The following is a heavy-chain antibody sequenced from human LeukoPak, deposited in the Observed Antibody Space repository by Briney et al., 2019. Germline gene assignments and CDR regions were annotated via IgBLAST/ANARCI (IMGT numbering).Heavy chain of an antibody. J-gene: IGHJ6*03. Sequence: ASVKVSCKASGYTFTSYGISWVRQAPGQGLEWMGWISAYNGNTNYAQKLQGRVTMTTDTSTSTAYMELRSLRSDGTAVYYCARYHLGSPFLSYYYYYMDVWGKGTTVTVSS. CDR2: ISAYNGNT. V-gene: IGHV1-18*01. CDR3: ARYHLGSPFLSYYYYYMDV. CDR1: GYTFTSYG. D-gene: IGHD6-6*01.